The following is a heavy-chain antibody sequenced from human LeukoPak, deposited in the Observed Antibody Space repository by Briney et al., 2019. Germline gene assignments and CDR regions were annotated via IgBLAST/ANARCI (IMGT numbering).Heavy chain of an antibody. V-gene: IGHV5-51*01. CDR1: GYSFTTSW. J-gene: IGHJ4*02. D-gene: IGHD4-17*01. Sequence: ESLQISCKGSGYSFTTSWIGWVLQMPGKGLEWMGIVFPADSDTRYSPSFQGQVTFSADKSISTAYLQWSSLKASDSAMYYCARHGGAFDYWGQGSLATVSS. CDR3: ARHGGAFDY. CDR2: VFPADSDT.